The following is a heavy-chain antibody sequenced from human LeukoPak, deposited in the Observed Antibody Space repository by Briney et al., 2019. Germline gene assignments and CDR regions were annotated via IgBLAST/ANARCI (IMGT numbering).Heavy chain of an antibody. CDR3: ARPEYSSSSHFDY. V-gene: IGHV3-21*01. CDR2: ISSSSSYI. Sequence: PGGSLRLSCAASGFTFSSYSTNWVRQAPGKGLEWVSSISSSSSYIYYADSVKGRFTISRDNAKNSLYLQMNSLRAEDTAVYYCARPEYSSSSHFDYWGQGTLVTVSS. CDR1: GFTFSSYS. D-gene: IGHD6-6*01. J-gene: IGHJ4*02.